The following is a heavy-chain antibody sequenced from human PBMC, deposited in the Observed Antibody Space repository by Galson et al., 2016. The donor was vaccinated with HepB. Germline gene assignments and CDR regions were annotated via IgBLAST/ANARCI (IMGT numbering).Heavy chain of an antibody. CDR2: ISYHGKT. J-gene: IGHJ4*02. V-gene: IGHV4-39*07. Sequence: SETLSLTCTVSGGSISSSHSYYWGWIRQPPGRGLEWIGTISYHGKTYYHPSLKSRVTISVDTSRNQFSLRLSSVTAADTAVYYCARGYSSSYYGGRYFDYWGQGILVTVSS. CDR3: ARGYSSSYYGGRYFDY. CDR1: GGSISSSHSYY. D-gene: IGHD6-13*01.